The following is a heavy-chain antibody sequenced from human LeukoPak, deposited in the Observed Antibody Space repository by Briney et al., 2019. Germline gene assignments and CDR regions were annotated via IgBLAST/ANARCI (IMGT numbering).Heavy chain of an antibody. J-gene: IGHJ4*02. D-gene: IGHD3-9*01. CDR1: GFTFSSYG. Sequence: PGGSLRLSCAASGFTFSSYGMSWVRQAPGKGLGWVSAISGSGGSTYYADSVKGRVTISRDNSKNTLYLQMNSPRADDTAVYYCVKDHGWLLYSWGQGTLVTVSS. CDR2: ISGSGGST. CDR3: VKDHGWLLYS. V-gene: IGHV3-23*01.